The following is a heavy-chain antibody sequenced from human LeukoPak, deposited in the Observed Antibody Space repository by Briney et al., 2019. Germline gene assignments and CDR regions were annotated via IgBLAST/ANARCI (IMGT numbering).Heavy chain of an antibody. V-gene: IGHV1-46*01. CDR3: ARDRGIVVVVSTFDY. CDR1: GYTFTSYY. D-gene: IGHD2-15*01. CDR2: INPSGGST. Sequence: ASVKVSCKASGYTFTSYYMHWVRQAPGQGLEWMGIINPSGGSTSYAQKLQDRVTMTTDTSASTAYMELRSLRSDDTAVYYCARDRGIVVVVSTFDYWGQGTLVTVSS. J-gene: IGHJ4*02.